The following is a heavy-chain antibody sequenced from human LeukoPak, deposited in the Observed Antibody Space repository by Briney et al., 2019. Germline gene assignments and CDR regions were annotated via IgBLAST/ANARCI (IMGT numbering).Heavy chain of an antibody. J-gene: IGHJ5*02. CDR2: ISSSSSYI. CDR1: GFTSSSYS. D-gene: IGHD3-22*01. Sequence: GGSLRLSCAASGFTSSSYSMNWVRQAPGKGLEWVSSISSSSSYIYYADSVKGRFTISRDNAKNSLYLQMNSLRAEDTAVYYCARDRGYYYDSSGYSNNWFDPWGQGTLVTVSS. CDR3: ARDRGYYYDSSGYSNNWFDP. V-gene: IGHV3-21*01.